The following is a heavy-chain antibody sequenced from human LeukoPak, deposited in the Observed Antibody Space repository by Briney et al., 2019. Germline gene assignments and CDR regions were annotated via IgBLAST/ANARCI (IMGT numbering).Heavy chain of an antibody. Sequence: GGSLRLSCAASGFTFSSYAMSWVRQAPGKGLEWVSAISGSGGSTYYADAVKGRFTISRDKSKNTLFLQMNSLRAEDTAVYYCAKSYGDYLGYFDSWGQGTLVTVSS. CDR1: GFTFSSYA. D-gene: IGHD4-17*01. CDR3: AKSYGDYLGYFDS. J-gene: IGHJ4*02. V-gene: IGHV3-23*01. CDR2: ISGSGGST.